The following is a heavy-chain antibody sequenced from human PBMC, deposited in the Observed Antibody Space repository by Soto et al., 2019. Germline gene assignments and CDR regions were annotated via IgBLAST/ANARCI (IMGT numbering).Heavy chain of an antibody. V-gene: IGHV1-18*01. CDR3: ARGESLQDDNWFDP. Sequence: ASVKVSCTDSGYTFTSYGISWVRQAPGQGLEWMGWISAYNGNTNYAQKLQGRVTMTTDTSTSTAYMELRSLRSDDTAVYYCARGESLQDDNWFDPWGQGTLVTVSS. D-gene: IGHD4-4*01. CDR1: GYTFTSYG. CDR2: ISAYNGNT. J-gene: IGHJ5*02.